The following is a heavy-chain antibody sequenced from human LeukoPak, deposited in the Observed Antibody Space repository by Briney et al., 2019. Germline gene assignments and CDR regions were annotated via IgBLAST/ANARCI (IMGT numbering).Heavy chain of an antibody. Sequence: GGSLRLSCAASGFTFSSYDMHWVRHATGKGLEWVSAIGTAGDTYYPGSVKGRFTISRENAKNSLYLQMNSLRAGDTAVYYCARGTQPYYYYGMDVWGQGTTVTVSS. CDR3: ARGTQPYYYYGMDV. V-gene: IGHV3-13*01. CDR1: GFTFSSYD. CDR2: IGTAGDT. D-gene: IGHD3/OR15-3a*01. J-gene: IGHJ6*02.